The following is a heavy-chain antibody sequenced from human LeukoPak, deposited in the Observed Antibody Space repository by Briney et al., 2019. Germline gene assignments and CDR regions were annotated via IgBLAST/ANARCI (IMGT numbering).Heavy chain of an antibody. V-gene: IGHV3-30*02. J-gene: IGHJ6*03. CDR3: AKGAYGGNPMEYLSYYYYMDV. D-gene: IGHD4-23*01. Sequence: GGTLRLSCGASGFTFSNYGMSWVRQAPGKGLEWVAFIRYDGSNKYYADSVKGRFTISRDNSKNTLYLQMNSLRAEDTAVYYCAKGAYGGNPMEYLSYYYYMDVWGKGTTVTISS. CDR2: IRYDGSNK. CDR1: GFTFSNYG.